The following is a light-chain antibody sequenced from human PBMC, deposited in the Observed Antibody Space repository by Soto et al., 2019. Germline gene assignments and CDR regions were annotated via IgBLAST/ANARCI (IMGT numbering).Light chain of an antibody. Sequence: QSALTQPASVSGSPGQSITISCTGTTSAVGGYNYVSWYQQHPGKAPKLMIYDVSNRPSGVSNRFSGSKSGNTASLTISGLQADDEADYYCSSYTSSSTRVFGGGTKLTVL. J-gene: IGLJ3*02. V-gene: IGLV2-14*01. CDR1: TSAVGGYNY. CDR2: DVS. CDR3: SSYTSSSTRV.